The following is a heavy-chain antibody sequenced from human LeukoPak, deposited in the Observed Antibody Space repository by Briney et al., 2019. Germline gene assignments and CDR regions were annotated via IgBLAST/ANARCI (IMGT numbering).Heavy chain of an antibody. CDR1: GFTFGDYA. J-gene: IGHJ4*02. CDR2: IRSKANGGTT. D-gene: IGHD6-19*01. Sequence: GGSLSLSCTASGFTFGDYAMSWVRKAPGKGLGWEGFIRSKANGGTTEYAASVKGRFTISRDDSKSIAYLQMNSLKTEDTAVYYCTRARGSGWSGGYWGQGTLVTVSS. V-gene: IGHV3-49*04. CDR3: TRARGSGWSGGY.